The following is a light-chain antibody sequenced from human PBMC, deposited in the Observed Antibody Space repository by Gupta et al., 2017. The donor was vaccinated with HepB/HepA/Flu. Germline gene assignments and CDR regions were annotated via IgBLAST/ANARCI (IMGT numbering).Light chain of an antibody. J-gene: IGLJ2*01. CDR2: EVT. CDR3: CSYVGSGPLV. Sequence: QSALTQPASVSGSPGQSLSISCTGTNNDVGGYNLVSLYQQHPGEVPKLIIYEVTKRPSGVSNRFSGSKSGNSASLTISGLQTEDEADYYCCSYVGSGPLVFGGGTKVTVL. V-gene: IGLV2-23*02. CDR1: NNDVGGYNL.